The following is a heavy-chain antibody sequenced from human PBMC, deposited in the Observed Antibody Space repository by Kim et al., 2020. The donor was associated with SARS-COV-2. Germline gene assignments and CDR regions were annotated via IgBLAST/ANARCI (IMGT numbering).Heavy chain of an antibody. J-gene: IGHJ6*02. V-gene: IGHV4-34*01. CDR2: INHSGAT. Sequence: SETLSLTCAVYVGSFSGYHWTWIRQSPGKGLEWIGEINHSGATNYNPSLESRVALSVDTSKNQFYLKVKSVTAADTAVYFCARGRAGVVPSPIMGLAPHYDYYALVVWGQGTTVSVSS. CDR1: VGSFSGYH. CDR3: ARGRAGVVPSPIMGLAPHYDYYALVV. D-gene: IGHD3-3*01.